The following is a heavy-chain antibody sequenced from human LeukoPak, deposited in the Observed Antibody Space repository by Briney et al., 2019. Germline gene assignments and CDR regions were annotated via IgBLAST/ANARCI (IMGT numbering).Heavy chain of an antibody. D-gene: IGHD3-22*01. V-gene: IGHV4-30-4*08. CDR1: GGSISSGAYY. J-gene: IGHJ5*02. CDR2: IYYSGST. CDR3: ARDNDSSGYYYGAYGWFDP. Sequence: SETLSLTCTVSGGSISSGAYYWSWIRQPPGKGLEWIGYIYYSGSTYYNPSLKSRVTISVDTSKNQFSLKLSSVTAADTAVYYCARDNDSSGYYYGAYGWFDPWGQGTLVTVSS.